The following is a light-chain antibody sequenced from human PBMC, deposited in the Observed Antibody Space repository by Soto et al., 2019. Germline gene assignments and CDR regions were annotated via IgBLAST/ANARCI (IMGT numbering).Light chain of an antibody. CDR3: KVSACLLWR. Sequence: TVSLTAKDRVTITCRASQSISSWLAWYQQKPGKAPKLLIYKASSLESGVPSRFSGSGSGTEFTLTISFFQPEDGIRDCCKVSACLLWRFGQGTKVDIK. CDR2: KAS. CDR1: QSISSW. J-gene: IGKJ1*01. V-gene: IGKV1-5*03.